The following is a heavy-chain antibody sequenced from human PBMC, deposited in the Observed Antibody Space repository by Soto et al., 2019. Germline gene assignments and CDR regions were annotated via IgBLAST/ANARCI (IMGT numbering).Heavy chain of an antibody. CDR2: IYHSGST. J-gene: IGHJ6*02. Sequence: QLQLQESGSGLVKPSQTLSLTCAVSGGSISSGGYSWSWIRQPPGKGLEWIGYIYHSGSTYYNPSLDNRVTKSVNRSKYQFALKLVSVNAAKTAVYYRARVADVWGQGTTVTISS. CDR1: GGSISSGGYS. V-gene: IGHV4-30-2*01. CDR3: ARVADV.